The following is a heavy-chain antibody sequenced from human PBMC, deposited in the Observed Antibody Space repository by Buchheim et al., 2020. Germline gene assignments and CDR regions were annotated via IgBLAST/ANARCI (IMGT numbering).Heavy chain of an antibody. D-gene: IGHD1-26*01. Sequence: QVQLVESGGGVVQPGRSLRLSCAASGFTFSSYGMHWVRQAPGKGLEWVAVIWYDGSNKYYADSVKGRFTISRDNSKNTLLLQMNSLRAEDTAVYYCARDLTATVFYYGMDVWGQGTT. CDR1: GFTFSSYG. CDR2: IWYDGSNK. CDR3: ARDLTATVFYYGMDV. J-gene: IGHJ6*02. V-gene: IGHV3-33*01.